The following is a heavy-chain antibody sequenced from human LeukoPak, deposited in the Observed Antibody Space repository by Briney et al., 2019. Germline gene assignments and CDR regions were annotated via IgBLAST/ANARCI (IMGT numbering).Heavy chain of an antibody. J-gene: IGHJ5*02. D-gene: IGHD3-3*01. V-gene: IGHV4-59*01. CDR3: ARGRSTYYDFWSGYYTEYNWFDP. CDR1: GGSISSYY. Sequence: SETLSLTCTVSGGSISSYYWSWIRQPPGKGLEWIGYIYYSESTNYNPSLKSRVTISVDTSKNQFSLKLSSVTAADTAVYYCARGRSTYYDFWSGYYTEYNWFDPWGQGTLVTVSS. CDR2: IYYSEST.